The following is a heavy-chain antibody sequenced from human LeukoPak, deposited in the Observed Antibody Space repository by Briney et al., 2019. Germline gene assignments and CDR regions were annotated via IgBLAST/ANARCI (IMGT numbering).Heavy chain of an antibody. J-gene: IGHJ1*01. Sequence: GGSLRLSCTASGFTFSNYAMTWVRQAPGRGLEWVSSIRGSGGGTNYVDSVRGRFTVSRDDSKNTLYLQMNSLRADDTAVYYCSRDPNGDYFGAFDFQRWGQGTLVTVSS. CDR2: IRGSGGGT. CDR1: GFTFSNYA. CDR3: SRDPNGDYFGAFDFQR. V-gene: IGHV3-23*01. D-gene: IGHD4-17*01.